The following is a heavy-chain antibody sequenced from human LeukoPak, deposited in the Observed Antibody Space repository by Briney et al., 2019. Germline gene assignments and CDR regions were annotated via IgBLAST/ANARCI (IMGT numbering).Heavy chain of an antibody. J-gene: IGHJ4*02. CDR2: INPSGNST. CDR3: ARGYSSGYRIDY. V-gene: IGHV1-46*01. CDR1: GYTFTSYY. D-gene: IGHD3-22*01. Sequence: ASVKVSCKASGYTFTSYYMHWVRQAPGQGLDWMGIINPSGNSTVNAQKFQGRVTVTRDTSTSTAYMELSSLRSEDTAVYYCARGYSSGYRIDYWDQGTLVTVSS.